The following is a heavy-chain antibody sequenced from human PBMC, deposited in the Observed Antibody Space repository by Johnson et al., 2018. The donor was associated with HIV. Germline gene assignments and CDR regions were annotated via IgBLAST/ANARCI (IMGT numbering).Heavy chain of an antibody. Sequence: MLLVESGGGVVRPGGSLRLSCAASGFTFDYYGMSWVRQGPGKGLEWVSGMNWNGGSTGYADSVQGRFTISRDNAKNYLYLQMNSLRADDPALYYCAREPMDCGGDCWGVSELGGQVTMVTVSP. CDR2: MNWNGGST. V-gene: IGHV3-20*04. CDR1: GFTFDYYG. D-gene: IGHD2-21*02. CDR3: AREPMDCGGDCWGVSEL. J-gene: IGHJ3*01.